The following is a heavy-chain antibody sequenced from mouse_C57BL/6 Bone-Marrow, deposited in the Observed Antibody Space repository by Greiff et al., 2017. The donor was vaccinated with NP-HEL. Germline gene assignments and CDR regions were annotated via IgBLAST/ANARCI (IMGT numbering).Heavy chain of an antibody. J-gene: IGHJ4*01. CDR2: ISYSGST. V-gene: IGHV3-8*01. Sequence: EVKLMESGPGLAKPSQTLSLTCSVTGYSITSDYWNWIRKFPGNKLEYMGYISYSGSTYYNPSLKSRISITRDTSKNQYYLQLNSATTEDTATYYCARSPLWLRRNYYAMDYWGQGTSVTVSS. CDR3: ARSPLWLRRNYYAMDY. D-gene: IGHD2-2*01. CDR1: GYSITSDY.